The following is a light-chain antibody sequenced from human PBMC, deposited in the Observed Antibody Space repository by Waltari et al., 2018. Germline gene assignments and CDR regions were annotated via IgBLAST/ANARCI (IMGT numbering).Light chain of an antibody. J-gene: IGLJ1*01. CDR1: RSNIGAGYV. V-gene: IGLV1-40*01. CDR3: QSYDTSLSGSEV. Sequence: QSVLTQPPSVSGAPGQRVTISCTGSRSNIGAGYVLNWYQQLPGTAPKPLSYGDTNRPSGVPDRFSGSKSGTSASLAISGLQAEDEADYYCQSYDTSLSGSEVFGSGTKVTVL. CDR2: GDT.